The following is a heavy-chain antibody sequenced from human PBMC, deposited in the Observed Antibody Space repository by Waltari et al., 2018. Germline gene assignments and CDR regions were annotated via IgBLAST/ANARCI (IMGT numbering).Heavy chain of an antibody. CDR1: GYSTRHTTSY. D-gene: IGHD1-1*01. CDR3: AKRPDWKSVFDH. Sequence: LLLQESGPGLVQPSETLSLTCNASGYSTRHTTSYWAWMRQPPGKGREWRGGISNSGSSYYNPSLRSRVTMSVDTSKNLLSLRLTSVTAADTAIYYCAKRPDWKSVFDHWGHGTLVTVSS. V-gene: IGHV4-39*01. CDR2: ISNSGSS. J-gene: IGHJ4*01.